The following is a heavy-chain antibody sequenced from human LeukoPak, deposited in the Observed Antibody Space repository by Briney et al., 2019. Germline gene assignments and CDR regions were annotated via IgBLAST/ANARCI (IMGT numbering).Heavy chain of an antibody. CDR1: GGSISSSTYY. V-gene: IGHV4-39*01. CDR2: IYYSGST. Sequence: SETLSLTCTVSGGSISSSTYYWAWIRQPPGKGLEWIGSIYYSGSTYYNPSLKSRVTISVDTSKDQFSLKLSSVTAADTAVYYCARRGSSIDYWGQGTLVTVSS. D-gene: IGHD6-6*01. J-gene: IGHJ4*02. CDR3: ARRGSSIDY.